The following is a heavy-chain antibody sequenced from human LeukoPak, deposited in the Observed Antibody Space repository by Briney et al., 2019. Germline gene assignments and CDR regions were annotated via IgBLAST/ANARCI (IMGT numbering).Heavy chain of an antibody. Sequence: GGSLRLSCAASGFTFSSYSMNWVRQAPGKGLEWVSYISSSGSTMYYADSVKGRFTISRDNAKNSLYLQMNSLRAEDTAVYYCARDTAWAFDYWGQGTLVTVSS. V-gene: IGHV3-48*01. CDR3: ARDTAWAFDY. CDR1: GFTFSSYS. D-gene: IGHD3-16*01. CDR2: ISSSGSTM. J-gene: IGHJ4*02.